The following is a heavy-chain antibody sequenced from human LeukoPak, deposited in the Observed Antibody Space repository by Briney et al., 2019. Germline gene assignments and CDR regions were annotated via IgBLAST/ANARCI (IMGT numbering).Heavy chain of an antibody. CDR3: ARVSYGDHTGEHWFDP. J-gene: IGHJ5*02. CDR1: GGSISSGSYY. D-gene: IGHD4-17*01. Sequence: PSETLSLTCTVSGGSISSGSYYWSWIRQPAGKGLEWIGRIYTSGSTNYNPSLKSRVTISVDTSKNQFSLKLSSVTAADTAVYYCARVSYGDHTGEHWFDPWGQGTLVTVSS. V-gene: IGHV4-61*02. CDR2: IYTSGST.